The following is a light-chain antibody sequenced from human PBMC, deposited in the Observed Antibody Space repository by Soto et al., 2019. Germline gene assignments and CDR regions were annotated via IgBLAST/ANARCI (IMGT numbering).Light chain of an antibody. CDR1: SSNIGAGYD. V-gene: IGLV1-40*01. J-gene: IGLJ3*02. CDR2: GNS. Sequence: QSVLTQPPSVSGAPGQRVTISCTESSSNIGAGYDVHWYQQLPGTAPKLLIDGNSNRPSGVPDRFSGSKSGTSASLAITGLQAEDEADYYCQSYDSSLSTWVFGGGTKVTVL. CDR3: QSYDSSLSTWV.